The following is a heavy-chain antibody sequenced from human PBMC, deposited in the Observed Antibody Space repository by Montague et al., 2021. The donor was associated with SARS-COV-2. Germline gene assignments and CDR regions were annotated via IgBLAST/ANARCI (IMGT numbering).Heavy chain of an antibody. V-gene: IGHV4-34*01. CDR2: IDQSGKT. D-gene: IGHD3-16*01. CDR1: TTSFSGYY. CDR3: VRVWGSWFH. J-gene: IGHJ4*02. Sequence: SETLSLTCAVHTTSFSGYYRCWIRQSPGKGLEWIGEIDQSGKTXXXPTRTSRVTLSADTSKSQFSLKLNSVSAADTAVYYCVRVWGSWFHWGQGTLVTVSS.